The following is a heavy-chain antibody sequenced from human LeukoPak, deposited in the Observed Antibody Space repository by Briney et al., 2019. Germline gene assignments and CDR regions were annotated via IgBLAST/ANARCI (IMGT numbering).Heavy chain of an antibody. Sequence: PGGSLRLSCAGSGFALKSYSLTWVRQAPGKGLEWVAFIRSDGSIKYYTESLKGRFTISRDNSKNTLYLQMNSLRAEDTAVYYCAKDEMFSSAWYFDYWGQGTLVTVSS. D-gene: IGHD6-19*01. CDR3: AKDEMFSSAWYFDY. CDR1: GFALKSYS. V-gene: IGHV3-30*02. CDR2: IRSDGSIK. J-gene: IGHJ4*02.